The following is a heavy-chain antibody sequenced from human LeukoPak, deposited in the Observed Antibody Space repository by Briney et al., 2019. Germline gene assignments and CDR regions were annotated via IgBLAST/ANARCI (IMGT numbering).Heavy chain of an antibody. CDR1: GFTFSNHW. D-gene: IGHD4-17*01. Sequence: PGGSMRLSCAASGFTFSNHWMHWVRQGPGKGLVWVSRLNSDGRTTTYADSVKGRFTISRDNAKNTLYLQMNSLRVGDTAVYYCARGSDETVTISGWFDPWGQGTLVTVSS. V-gene: IGHV3-74*01. J-gene: IGHJ5*02. CDR3: ARGSDETVTISGWFDP. CDR2: LNSDGRTT.